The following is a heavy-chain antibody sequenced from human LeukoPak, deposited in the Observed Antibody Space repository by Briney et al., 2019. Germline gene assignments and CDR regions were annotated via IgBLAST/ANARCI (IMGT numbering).Heavy chain of an antibody. CDR3: ADGTLGYFDY. CDR2: INQDGSKK. CDR1: RFTFSNYW. D-gene: IGHD1-14*01. V-gene: IGHV3-7*01. J-gene: IGHJ4*02. Sequence: GGSLRLSCVASRFTFSNYWMSWVRQAPGKGLEWVANINQDGSKKVYADSMKGRFTISRDNAKESLYLQLNSLRADDTAVYYCADGTLGYFDYWGQGTLVTVSS.